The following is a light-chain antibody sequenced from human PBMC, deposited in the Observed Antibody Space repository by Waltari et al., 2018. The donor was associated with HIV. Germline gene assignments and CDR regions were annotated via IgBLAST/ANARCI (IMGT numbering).Light chain of an antibody. CDR1: QVIHRD. V-gene: IGKV1-12*01. Sequence: IQMSQSPTSMSASIGANVAILCRASQVIHRDLAWYQQKPGKSPKLVVHHAPTLQSGVSPRFSASGSGAAFALAINNLQLEDFVTYYCQQANSFPHTFGQGTKL. CDR3: QQANSFPHT. CDR2: HAP. J-gene: IGKJ2*01.